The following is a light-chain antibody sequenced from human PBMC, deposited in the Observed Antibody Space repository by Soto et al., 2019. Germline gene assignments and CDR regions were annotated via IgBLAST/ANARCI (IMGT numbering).Light chain of an antibody. CDR1: SSNIGINT. J-gene: IGLJ3*02. V-gene: IGLV1-44*01. CDR3: ATWDDSLKGWV. Sequence: QSVLTQPPSASGTPGQRVTMSCSGGSSNIGINTVSWYQQFPGTAPKLLIYSNNQRPSGVPDRLSGSKSGTSASLAISGLQSEDEADYYCATWDDSLKGWVFGGGTKLTVL. CDR2: SNN.